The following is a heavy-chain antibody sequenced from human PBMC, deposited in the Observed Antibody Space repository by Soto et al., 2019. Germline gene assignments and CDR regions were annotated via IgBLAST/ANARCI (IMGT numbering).Heavy chain of an antibody. Sequence: SVKVSCKASGGTFSSYTISWVRQAPGQGLEWMGRIIPILGIANYAQKFQGRVTITADKSTSTAYMELSSLRSEDTAVYYCASGTVYGDYVRNWFDPWGQGTLVTVSS. D-gene: IGHD4-17*01. CDR2: IIPILGIA. J-gene: IGHJ5*02. CDR1: GGTFSSYT. CDR3: ASGTVYGDYVRNWFDP. V-gene: IGHV1-69*02.